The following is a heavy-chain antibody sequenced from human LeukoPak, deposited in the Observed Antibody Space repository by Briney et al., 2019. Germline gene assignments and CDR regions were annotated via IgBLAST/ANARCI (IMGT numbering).Heavy chain of an antibody. J-gene: IGHJ5*02. Sequence: ASVKVSCKASGYTFTSYAMNWVRQAPGQGLEWMGWINTNTGNPTYAQGFTGRFVFSLDTSVSTAYLQISSLKAEDTAVYYCARDPPSDYGDYIPHGWFDPWGQGTLVTVSS. CDR3: ARDPPSDYGDYIPHGWFDP. D-gene: IGHD4-17*01. V-gene: IGHV7-4-1*02. CDR1: GYTFTSYA. CDR2: INTNTGNP.